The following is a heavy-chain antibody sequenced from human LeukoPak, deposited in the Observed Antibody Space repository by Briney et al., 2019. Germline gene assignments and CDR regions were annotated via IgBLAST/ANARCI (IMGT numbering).Heavy chain of an antibody. D-gene: IGHD5-24*01. J-gene: IGHJ6*03. CDR2: IIPIFGTA. V-gene: IGHV1-69*05. CDR1: GGTFSSYA. Sequence: SVKVSCKASGGTFSSYAISWVRQAPGQGLEWMGGIIPIFGTANYAQKFQGRVTITTDESTSTAYMELSSLRSEDTAVYYCASRNGPSRDGQVGYYYMDVWGKGTTVTVSS. CDR3: ASRNGPSRDGQVGYYYMDV.